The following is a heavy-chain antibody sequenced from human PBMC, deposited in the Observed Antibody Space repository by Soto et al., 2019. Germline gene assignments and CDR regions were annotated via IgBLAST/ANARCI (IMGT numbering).Heavy chain of an antibody. CDR1: GGSFSGYF. CDR2: INYTGST. CDR3: ARVSLNGMDV. J-gene: IGHJ6*02. Sequence: QVQLQQWGAGLLKSSETLSLTCDVYGGSFSGYFWSWLRQPPGKGLEWIGEINYTGSTNYNSSLKSRVTISIDTSKNQFSLKLNSVTAADTALYFCARVSLNGMDVWGQGTTVTVS. V-gene: IGHV4-34*01.